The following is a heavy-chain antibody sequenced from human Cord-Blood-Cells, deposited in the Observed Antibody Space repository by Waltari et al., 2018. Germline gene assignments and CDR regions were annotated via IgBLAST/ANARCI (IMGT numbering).Heavy chain of an antibody. CDR3: ARAVSSLVHYYYYYMDV. CDR1: GGSISSYY. J-gene: IGHJ6*03. Sequence: QVQLQESGPGLVKPSETLSLTCTVSGGSISSYYCSWIRHPPGKGLEWIGYIYYSGSTNYNPSLKSRVTISVDTSKNQFSLKLSSVTAADTAVYYCARAVSSLVHYYYYYMDVWGKGTTVTVSS. D-gene: IGHD6-6*01. CDR2: IYYSGST. V-gene: IGHV4-59*01.